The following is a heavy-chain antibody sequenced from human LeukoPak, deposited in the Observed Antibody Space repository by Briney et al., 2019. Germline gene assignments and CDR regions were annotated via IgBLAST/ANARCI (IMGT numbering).Heavy chain of an antibody. CDR2: ISGSGGST. Sequence: SCKASGGTFSSYAMSWVRQAPGKGLEWVSAISGSGGSTYYADSVKGRFTISRDNSKNTLYLQMNSLRAEDTAVYYCARDVEYSSSWQYYFDYWGQGTLVTVSS. CDR3: ARDVEYSSSWQYYFDY. J-gene: IGHJ4*02. D-gene: IGHD6-13*01. CDR1: GGTFSSYA. V-gene: IGHV3-23*01.